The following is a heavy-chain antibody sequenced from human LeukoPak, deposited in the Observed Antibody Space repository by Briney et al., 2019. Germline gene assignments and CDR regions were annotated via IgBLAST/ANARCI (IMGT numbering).Heavy chain of an antibody. CDR2: ISYDGSNK. V-gene: IGHV3-30-3*01. CDR1: GFTFSTYA. Sequence: GGSLRLSCAASGFTFSTYAMHWVRQGPGKGLEWVAVISYDGSNKYYADSVKGRFTISRDNSMNTLYLQMSSLSAEDTAVYYCARTTTPHYYGSGSYALGYWGQGTLVTVPS. J-gene: IGHJ4*02. D-gene: IGHD3-10*01. CDR3: ARTTTPHYYGSGSYALGY.